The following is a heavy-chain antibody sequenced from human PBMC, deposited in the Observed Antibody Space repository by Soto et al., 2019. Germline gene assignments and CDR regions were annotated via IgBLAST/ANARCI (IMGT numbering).Heavy chain of an antibody. Sequence: TGGSLRLSCAASGFTFNIYGTHWVRQAPDKGLEWVALISYDGSNQYYADSVKGRFTISRDNSKNTLFLQMNSLRADDTAVYYCAKDQASGQGSFDSWGQGTLVTVSS. J-gene: IGHJ4*02. CDR2: ISYDGSNQ. CDR3: AKDQASGQGSFDS. V-gene: IGHV3-30*18. CDR1: GFTFNIYG.